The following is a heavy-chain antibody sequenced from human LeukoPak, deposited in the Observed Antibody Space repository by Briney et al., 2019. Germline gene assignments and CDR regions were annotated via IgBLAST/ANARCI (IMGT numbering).Heavy chain of an antibody. CDR2: IKQDESEK. D-gene: IGHD6-13*01. J-gene: IGHJ6*02. Sequence: GGSLRLSCTASGFTLSNYWMSWVRQTPEKGLEWVANIKQDESEKVYVGSVKGRFTISRDNAKSSLYLQMSCLRADDTAVYYCARDPYSSTWSYGMDIWGQGATVIVSS. CDR3: ARDPYSSTWSYGMDI. V-gene: IGHV3-7*05. CDR1: GFTLSNYW.